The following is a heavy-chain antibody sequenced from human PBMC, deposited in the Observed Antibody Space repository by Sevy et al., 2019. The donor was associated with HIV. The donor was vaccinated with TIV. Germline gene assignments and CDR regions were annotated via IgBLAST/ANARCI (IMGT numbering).Heavy chain of an antibody. Sequence: GGSLRLSCAASGFILSSYGMHWVRQAPGKGLEWVAFISYDGSNKYYADSVKGRFTISRDNSKNTLYLQMNSLRAEDTAVYYCAKGRDSSGWYYYGMDVWGQGPTVTVSS. CDR2: ISYDGSNK. CDR1: GFILSSYG. J-gene: IGHJ6*02. CDR3: AKGRDSSGWYYYGMDV. D-gene: IGHD6-19*01. V-gene: IGHV3-30*18.